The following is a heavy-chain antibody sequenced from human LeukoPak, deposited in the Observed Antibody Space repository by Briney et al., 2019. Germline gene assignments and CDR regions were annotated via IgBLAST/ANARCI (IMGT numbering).Heavy chain of an antibody. Sequence: PGGSLRLSCAASGFTFSTYTMNWVRQAPGKGLEWVSGIYTGGSTYSADSVKGRFTISRDNAKNSLYLQMNSLRAEDTAVYYCARAPDCSSTSCYIHDYYYYYMDVWGKGTTVTVSS. V-gene: IGHV3-21*01. CDR3: ARAPDCSSTSCYIHDYYYYYMDV. D-gene: IGHD2-2*02. CDR2: IYTGGST. CDR1: GFTFSTYT. J-gene: IGHJ6*03.